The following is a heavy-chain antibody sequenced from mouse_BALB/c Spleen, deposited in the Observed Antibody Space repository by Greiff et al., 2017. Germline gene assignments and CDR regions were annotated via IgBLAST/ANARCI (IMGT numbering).Heavy chain of an antibody. D-gene: IGHD2-1*01. V-gene: IGHV1S26*01. J-gene: IGHJ4*01. CDR1: GYTFTSYT. CDR2: INPSSGYT. Sequence: QVQLQQSGAELVRSGASVKMSCKASGYTFTSYTMHWVKQRPGQGLEWIGYINPSSGYTNYNQKFKDKATLTADKSSSTAYMQLSSLTSEDSAVYYCARRYGNGYAMDYWGQGTSVTVSS. CDR3: ARRYGNGYAMDY.